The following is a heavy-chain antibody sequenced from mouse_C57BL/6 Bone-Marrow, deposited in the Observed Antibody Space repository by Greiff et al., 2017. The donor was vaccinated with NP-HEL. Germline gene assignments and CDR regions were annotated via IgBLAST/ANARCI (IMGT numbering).Heavy chain of an antibody. V-gene: IGHV1-55*01. J-gene: IGHJ2*01. Sequence: VQLLQSGAELVKPGASVKMSCTASGYTFTSYWITWVKQRPGQGLEWIGDIYPGSGSTNYNEKFKSKATLTVDTSSSTAYMQLSSLTSEDSAIYYCAGCYDYDLDGWGKGTTLTVSS. CDR1: GYTFTSYW. CDR2: IYPGSGST. D-gene: IGHD2-4*01. CDR3: AGCYDYDLDG.